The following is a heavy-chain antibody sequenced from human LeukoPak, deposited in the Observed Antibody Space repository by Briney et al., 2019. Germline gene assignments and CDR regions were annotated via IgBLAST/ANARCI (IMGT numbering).Heavy chain of an antibody. CDR3: LRPTDY. CDR2: IWSDASNQ. CDR1: GFSFSTYA. Sequence: GGSLRLSCAASGFSFSTYAMHWVRQAPGKGLDWVAMIWSDASNQYYADSVKGRFTISRDNSKNTLYLQLNSLRAEDTAVYHCLRPTDYWGQGTLVTVSS. V-gene: IGHV3-33*01. J-gene: IGHJ4*02.